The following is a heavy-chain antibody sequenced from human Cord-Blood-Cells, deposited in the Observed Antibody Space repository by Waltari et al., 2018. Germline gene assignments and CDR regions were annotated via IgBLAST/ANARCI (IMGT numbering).Heavy chain of an antibody. V-gene: IGHV4-34*01. Sequence: QVQLQQWGAGLLKPSETLSLTCAVSGGSFSGYYCSWIRQPPGKGLEWIGEINHSGSTNYNPSLKSRVTISVDTSKNQFSLKLSSVTAADTAVYYCAIVGATYYYFQHWGQGTLVTVSS. CDR2: INHSGST. CDR1: GGSFSGYY. J-gene: IGHJ1*01. CDR3: AIVGATYYYFQH. D-gene: IGHD1-26*01.